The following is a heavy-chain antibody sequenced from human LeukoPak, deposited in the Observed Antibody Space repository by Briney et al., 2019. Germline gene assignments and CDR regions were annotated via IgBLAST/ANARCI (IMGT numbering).Heavy chain of an antibody. CDR1: GGSVSSGSYY. V-gene: IGHV4-61*01. CDR3: ASLTYYYDSSGYAYYLDY. Sequence: SETLSLTCTVSGGSVSSGSYYWSWIRQPPGKGLEWIGYIYYSGSTNYNPSLKSRVTISVDTSKNQFSLKLSSVTAADTAVYYCASLTYYYDSSGYAYYLDYWGQGTLVTVSS. CDR2: IYYSGST. D-gene: IGHD3-22*01. J-gene: IGHJ4*02.